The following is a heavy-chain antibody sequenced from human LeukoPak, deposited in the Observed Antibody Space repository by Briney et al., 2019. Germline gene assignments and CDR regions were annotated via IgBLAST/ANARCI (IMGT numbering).Heavy chain of an antibody. Sequence: PGGSLRLSCAASGFTFSSYGMHWVRQAPGKGLEWVAVIWYDGSNKYYADSVKGRFTISRDNSKNTLYLQMNSLRAEDTAVYYCARDLGDCGGSCSTTGFDYWGQGTLATVSS. D-gene: IGHD2-15*01. J-gene: IGHJ4*02. CDR2: IWYDGSNK. V-gene: IGHV3-33*01. CDR3: ARDLGDCGGSCSTTGFDY. CDR1: GFTFSSYG.